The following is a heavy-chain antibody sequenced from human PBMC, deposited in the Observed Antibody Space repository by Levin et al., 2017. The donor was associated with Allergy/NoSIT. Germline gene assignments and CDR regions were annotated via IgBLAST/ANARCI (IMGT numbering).Heavy chain of an antibody. CDR1: GGSFSGYY. J-gene: IGHJ6*03. CDR2: INHSGST. Sequence: SQTLSLTCAVYGGSFSGYYWSWIRQPPGKGLEWIGEINHSGSTNYNPSLKSRVTISVDTSKNQFSLKLSSVTAADTAVYYCARVSRSRRQYYYYYYMDVWGKGTTVTVSS. V-gene: IGHV4-34*01. D-gene: IGHD3-10*01. CDR3: ARVSRSRRQYYYYYYMDV.